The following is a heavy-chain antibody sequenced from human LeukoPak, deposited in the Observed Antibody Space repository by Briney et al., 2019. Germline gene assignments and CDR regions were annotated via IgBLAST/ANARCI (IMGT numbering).Heavy chain of an antibody. CDR3: AKGEGIVPATMWPFHY. D-gene: IGHD2-2*01. J-gene: IGHJ6*04. V-gene: IGHV3-30-3*01. Sequence: GGSLRLSCAASGFTFSSYAMHWVRQAPGKGLEWVAVISYDGSNKYYADSVKGRFTISRDNSKNTLYLQMNSLRAEDTAVYYCAKGEGIVPATMWPFHYWGKGTTVTVSS. CDR2: ISYDGSNK. CDR1: GFTFSSYA.